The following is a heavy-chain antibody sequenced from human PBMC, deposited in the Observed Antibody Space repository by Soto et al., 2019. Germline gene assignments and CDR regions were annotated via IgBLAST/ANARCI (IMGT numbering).Heavy chain of an antibody. V-gene: IGHV1-3*01. CDR2: INAGNGNT. CDR1: GYTFTSYA. D-gene: IGHD2-2*01. Sequence: ASVKVSCKASGYTFTSYAMHWVRQAPGQRLEWMGWINAGNGNTKYSQKFQGRVTITRDTSASTAYMELSSLRSEDTAVYYCARDWACSSTSCYRNWFDPWGQGTLVTVSS. J-gene: IGHJ5*02. CDR3: ARDWACSSTSCYRNWFDP.